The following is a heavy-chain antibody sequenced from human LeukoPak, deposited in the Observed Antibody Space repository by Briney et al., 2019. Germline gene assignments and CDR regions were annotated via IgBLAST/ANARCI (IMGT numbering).Heavy chain of an antibody. Sequence: GGSLRLSCAASGCTFSSYAMHWVRQAPGKGLEWVAVISYDGSNKYYADSVKGRVTISRDNSKNTLYLQMNSLRAEDTAVYYCARYPSMVRGVYFDYWGQGTLVTVSS. CDR3: ARYPSMVRGVYFDY. CDR1: GCTFSSYA. J-gene: IGHJ4*02. D-gene: IGHD3-10*01. CDR2: ISYDGSNK. V-gene: IGHV3-30*04.